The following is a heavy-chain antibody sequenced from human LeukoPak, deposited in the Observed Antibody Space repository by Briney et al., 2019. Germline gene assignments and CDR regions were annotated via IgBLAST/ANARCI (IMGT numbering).Heavy chain of an antibody. CDR3: AREFLPDDIVVVPAAGGVYYYYMDV. Sequence: ASVRVSCKASGYTFTGYYMHWVRQAPGQGLEWMGWINPNSGGTNYAQKFQGRVTMTRDTSISTAYMELSRLRSDDTAVYYCAREFLPDDIVVVPAAGGVYYYYMDVWGKGTTVTISS. J-gene: IGHJ6*03. CDR2: INPNSGGT. CDR1: GYTFTGYY. D-gene: IGHD2-2*01. V-gene: IGHV1-2*02.